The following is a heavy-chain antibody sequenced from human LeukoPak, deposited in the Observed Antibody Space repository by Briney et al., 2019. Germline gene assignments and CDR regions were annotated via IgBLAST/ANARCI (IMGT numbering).Heavy chain of an antibody. J-gene: IGHJ4*02. CDR3: ARGEAFCDY. CDR2: IKEDGTKT. V-gene: IGHV3-7*05. Sequence: PGGSLRLSCVVYGITFRNYWMTWVRQAPGKGLEWVANIKEDGTKTYYVDSVKGRFTVSRDNAQNSLYLQMNSLTPEDTAVYFCARGEAFCDYWGQGALVTVSS. CDR1: GITFRNYW.